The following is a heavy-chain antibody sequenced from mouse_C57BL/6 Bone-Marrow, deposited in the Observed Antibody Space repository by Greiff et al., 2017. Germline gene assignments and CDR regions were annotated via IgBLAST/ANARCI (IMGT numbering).Heavy chain of an antibody. D-gene: IGHD1-1*01. Sequence: QVQLQQPGAELVMPGASVKLSCKASGYTFTSYWMHWVKQRPGQGLEWIGEIDPSDSYTNYNQKFKGKSTLTVDKSSSTAYMQLSSLTSEDSAVYYCARDTVVANYYAIDYWGQGTSATVSS. V-gene: IGHV1-69*01. J-gene: IGHJ4*01. CDR2: IDPSDSYT. CDR1: GYTFTSYW. CDR3: ARDTVVANYYAIDY.